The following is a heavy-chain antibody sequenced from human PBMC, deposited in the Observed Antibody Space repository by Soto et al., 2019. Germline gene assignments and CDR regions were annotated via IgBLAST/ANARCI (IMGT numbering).Heavy chain of an antibody. V-gene: IGHV4-61*01. Sequence: SETLSLTCTVSGGSVSSGSYYWSWIRQPPGKGLEWIGYIYYSGSTNYNPSLKSRVTISVDTSKNQFSLKLSSVTAADTAVYYCARDQGEAVTIFGVVNPWYYGMDVWGQGTTVTVSS. CDR1: GGSVSSGSYY. J-gene: IGHJ6*02. D-gene: IGHD3-3*01. CDR3: ARDQGEAVTIFGVVNPWYYGMDV. CDR2: IYYSGST.